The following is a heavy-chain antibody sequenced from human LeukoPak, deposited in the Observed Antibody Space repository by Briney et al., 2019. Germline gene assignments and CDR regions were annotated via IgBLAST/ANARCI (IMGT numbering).Heavy chain of an antibody. CDR1: GFTFSDYY. V-gene: IGHV3-11*04. D-gene: IGHD5-24*01. CDR2: ISSSGSTI. CDR3: AKGSQLWSSVEMATDSNFFDY. Sequence: PGGSLRLSCAASGFTFSDYYMSWIRQAPGKGLEWVSYISSSGSTIYYADSVKGRFTISRDNAKNSLYLQMNSLRAEDTAVYYCAKGSQLWSSVEMATDSNFFDYWGQGTLVTVSS. J-gene: IGHJ4*02.